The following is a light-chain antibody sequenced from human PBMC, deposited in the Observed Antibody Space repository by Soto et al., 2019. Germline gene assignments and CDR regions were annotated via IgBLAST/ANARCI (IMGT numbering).Light chain of an antibody. CDR2: GAS. CDR3: QQYDNWPLFT. Sequence: ELVMTQSPATLSVSPGERATLSCRASQSVSSNLAWYQQKPGQAPRLLIYGASTRATGIPARFSGSGSGTEFTLTISSLQSEDFAVYYCQQYDNWPLFTFGQGTKPQIK. V-gene: IGKV3-15*01. J-gene: IGKJ2*01. CDR1: QSVSSN.